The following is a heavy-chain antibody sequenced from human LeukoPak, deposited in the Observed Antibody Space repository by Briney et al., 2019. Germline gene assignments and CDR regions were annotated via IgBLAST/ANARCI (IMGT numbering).Heavy chain of an antibody. Sequence: PSETLSLTCTVSGGSISSYYWSWIRQPPGKGLEWIGDIYYSGSTNYNPSLKSRVTISVDTSKSQFSLKLSSVTAADTAVYYCARDRRKYSTGTDFDLWGRGTLVTVSS. CDR1: GGSISSYY. CDR3: ARDRRKYSTGTDFDL. D-gene: IGHD6-25*01. CDR2: IYYSGST. J-gene: IGHJ2*01. V-gene: IGHV4-59*01.